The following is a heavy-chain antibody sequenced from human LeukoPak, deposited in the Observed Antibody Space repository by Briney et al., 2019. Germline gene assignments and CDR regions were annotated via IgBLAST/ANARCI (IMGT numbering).Heavy chain of an antibody. D-gene: IGHD6-13*01. CDR2: IKQDGSEK. CDR3: AKQQLGHFDY. CDR1: GFTFSSYW. Sequence: GSLRLSCAASGFTFSSYWMSWVRQAPGKGLEWVANIKQDGSEKYYVDSVRGRFPISRDNAKNSLYLQMNSLRAEGTAVYYCAKQQLGHFDYWGQGTLVTVSS. J-gene: IGHJ4*02. V-gene: IGHV3-7*01.